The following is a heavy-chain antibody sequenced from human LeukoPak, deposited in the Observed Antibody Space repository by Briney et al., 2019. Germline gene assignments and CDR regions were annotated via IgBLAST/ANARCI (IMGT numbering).Heavy chain of an antibody. J-gene: IGHJ4*02. V-gene: IGHV1-69*01. CDR2: FIPIFGTA. CDR3: ARMGTGMVVLPAASTVTTNYFDY. D-gene: IGHD2-2*01. CDR1: GGTFTSYA. Sequence: SVKVSCTASGGTFTSYAITWVRQAPGQGLEWMGGFIPIFGTANYAQKFQGRVTFTADESTSTAYMELRSQRSEATAVYYCARMGTGMVVLPAASTVTTNYFDYWGQGTLVSVS.